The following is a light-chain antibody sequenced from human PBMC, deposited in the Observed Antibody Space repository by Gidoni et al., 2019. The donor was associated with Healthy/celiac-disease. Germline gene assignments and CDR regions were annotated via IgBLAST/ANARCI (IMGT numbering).Light chain of an antibody. J-gene: IGLJ2*01. CDR2: DVS. CDR3: SSYTSSSTLV. Sequence: QSAVTQPASVPGSPGQSITISCTGTSSDVGGYNYVSWYQQHPGKAPKLMIYDVSNRPSGVSNRFSGSKSGNTASLTISGLQAEDEADYYCSSYTSSSTLVFGGGTKLTVL. V-gene: IGLV2-14*01. CDR1: SSDVGGYNY.